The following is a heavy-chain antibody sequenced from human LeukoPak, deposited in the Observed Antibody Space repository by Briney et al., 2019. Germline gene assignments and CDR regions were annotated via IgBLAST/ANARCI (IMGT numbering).Heavy chain of an antibody. J-gene: IGHJ4*02. Sequence: SETLSLTCTVSGGSISSSSYYWGWIRQPPGKGLEWIGSIYYSGSTYYNPSLKSRVTISVDTSKNQFSLKLSSVTAADTAVYYCARHRDFYYDSSGYIIDYWGQGTLVTVSS. CDR1: GGSISSSSYY. CDR3: ARHRDFYYDSSGYIIDY. V-gene: IGHV4-39*01. D-gene: IGHD3-22*01. CDR2: IYYSGST.